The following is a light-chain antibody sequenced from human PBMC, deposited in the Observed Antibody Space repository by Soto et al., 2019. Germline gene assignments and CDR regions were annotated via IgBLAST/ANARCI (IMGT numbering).Light chain of an antibody. CDR1: SSDIGAYDY. Sequence: QSALAQPASLSGSPGQSITISCTGTSSDIGAYDYVSWFQQHPGKAPKLMTSEVNNRPSGVSNRFSGSKSGNTAYLTISGLQVEDEAEYFCFSSTTTSNHVFGNGNKLTVL. V-gene: IGLV2-14*01. CDR3: FSSTTTSNHV. CDR2: EVN. J-gene: IGLJ1*01.